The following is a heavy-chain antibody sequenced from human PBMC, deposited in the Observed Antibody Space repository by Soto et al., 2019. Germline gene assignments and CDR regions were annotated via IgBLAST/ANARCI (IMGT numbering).Heavy chain of an antibody. Sequence: QVQLVQSGAEVKKPGSSVKVSCKASGGTFSSYTISWVRQAPGQGLEWMGRIIPILGIANYAQKFQGRVPITADKSTSTADMALSSLRSEDTAVYYCARLRDSDGMDVWGQGTTVTVSS. CDR3: ARLRDSDGMDV. CDR2: IIPILGIA. D-gene: IGHD1-26*01. J-gene: IGHJ6*02. CDR1: GGTFSSYT. V-gene: IGHV1-69*02.